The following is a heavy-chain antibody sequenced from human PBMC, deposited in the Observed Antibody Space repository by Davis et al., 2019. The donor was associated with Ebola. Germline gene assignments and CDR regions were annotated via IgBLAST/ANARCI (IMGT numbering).Heavy chain of an antibody. D-gene: IGHD1-1*01. CDR3: ATKGVTTSSRPTDY. J-gene: IGHJ4*02. CDR2: IQHDGGNQ. CDR1: GFTFSSYG. V-gene: IGHV3-30*02. Sequence: PGGSLRLSCAASGFTFSSYGKHWVRQAPGKGLEWVAFIQHDGGNQHYEDSLKGIFTISRDNSKNTLYLQMNSLRAEVTAVYYCATKGVTTSSRPTDYWGQGTLGTVSS.